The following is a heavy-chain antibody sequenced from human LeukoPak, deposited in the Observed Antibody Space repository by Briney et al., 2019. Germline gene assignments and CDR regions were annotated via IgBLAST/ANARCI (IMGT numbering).Heavy chain of an antibody. J-gene: IGHJ6*02. CDR1: GDSVSINSAA. CDR2: TYYRSKWYN. D-gene: IGHD1-14*01. V-gene: IGHV6-1*01. CDR3: ARTGRLPYYYYGMDV. Sequence: SPTLSLTFAISGDSVSINSAAWNWVRQSPSRGLEWLGRTYYRSKWYNDYAVSVKSRITINPDTSKNQFSLQLNSVTPEDTAVYYCARTGRLPYYYYGMDVWGQGTTVTVSS.